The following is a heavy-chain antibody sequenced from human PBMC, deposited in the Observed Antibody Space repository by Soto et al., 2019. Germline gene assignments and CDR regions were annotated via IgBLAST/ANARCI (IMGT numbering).Heavy chain of an antibody. CDR1: GYTFTNYA. V-gene: IGHV1-3*01. D-gene: IGHD1-26*01. CDR2: INAGNGNT. CDR3: ARGGCLYWYFDL. Sequence: QVQLVQSGAEVKKPGASVKVSCKASGYTFTNYAMHWVRQAPGQRLEGMGWINAGNGNTKYSQKFQGRVTITRDTSASTAYMELSSLRSEDTAVYYCARGGCLYWYFDLWGRGTLVTVSS. J-gene: IGHJ2*01.